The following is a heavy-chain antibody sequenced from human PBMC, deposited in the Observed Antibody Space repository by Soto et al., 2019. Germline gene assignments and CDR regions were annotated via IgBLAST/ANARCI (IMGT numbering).Heavy chain of an antibody. CDR3: AREPSNWNYCFDY. D-gene: IGHD1-7*01. CDR2: ISSSGTTI. Sequence: GGSLRLSCAAAGFTFRYYYVSWIRQAPGKGLEWVSYISSSGTTIFYADSLRGRFTISRDNAKKSLYLQMNSLRGEDTAVYYCAREPSNWNYCFDYWGQGTLVTVSS. J-gene: IGHJ4*02. V-gene: IGHV3-11*01. CDR1: GFTFRYYY.